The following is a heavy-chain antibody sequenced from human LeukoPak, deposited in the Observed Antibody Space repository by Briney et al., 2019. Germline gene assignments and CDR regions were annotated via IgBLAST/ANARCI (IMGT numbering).Heavy chain of an antibody. CDR1: GVSVSSGSYY. Sequence: SETLSLTCTVSGVSVSSGSYYWRWIRQPPGKRLEWIGYIYYSGITNYNPSLKSRVTMSVDTSKNQFSLKLSSVTAADTAVYYCARDQDGATFLDYWGQGALVTVSS. V-gene: IGHV4-61*01. J-gene: IGHJ4*02. CDR2: IYYSGIT. CDR3: ARDQDGATFLDY. D-gene: IGHD1-26*01.